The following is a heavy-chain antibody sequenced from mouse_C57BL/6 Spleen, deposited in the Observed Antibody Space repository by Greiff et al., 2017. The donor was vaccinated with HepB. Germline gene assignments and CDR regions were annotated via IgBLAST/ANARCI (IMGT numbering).Heavy chain of an antibody. Sequence: VQLKESGAELVKPGASVKMSCKASGYTFTTYPIEWMKQNHGKSLEWIGNFHPYNDDTKYNEKFKGKATLTVEKSSSTVYLELSRLTSDDSAVYYCARAPATMSTTDWYFDVWGTGTTVTVSS. V-gene: IGHV1-47*01. CDR3: ARAPATMSTTDWYFDV. CDR2: FHPYNDDT. J-gene: IGHJ1*03. D-gene: IGHD2-4*01. CDR1: GYTFTTYP.